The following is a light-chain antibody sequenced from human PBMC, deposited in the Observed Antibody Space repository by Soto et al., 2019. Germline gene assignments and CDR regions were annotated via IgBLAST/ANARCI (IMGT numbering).Light chain of an antibody. CDR3: QQYNNWPPIT. Sequence: EIVFTQAPGTLSLSPGERATLSCRASQSVSSNYYAWYQQKPGHAPRLLIYGPSTRATGIPARFSGSGSGTEFTLTISSLQSADFAVYYCQQYNNWPPITFGQGTRLEIK. CDR2: GPS. J-gene: IGKJ5*01. V-gene: IGKV3-15*01. CDR1: QSVSSN.